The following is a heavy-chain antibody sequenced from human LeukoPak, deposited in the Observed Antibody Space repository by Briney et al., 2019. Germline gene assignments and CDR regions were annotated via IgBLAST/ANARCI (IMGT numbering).Heavy chain of an antibody. J-gene: IGHJ4*02. Sequence: SETLSLTCTVSGGSTSSYYWTWIRQPPGKGLEWIGYIYYSGSTNYNPSLKSRVTMSVDTSKNQFSLKLISLTAADTAVYYCARLKYSGYDHGVFDFWGQGTLVTVSS. V-gene: IGHV4-59*01. D-gene: IGHD5-12*01. CDR2: IYYSGST. CDR1: GGSTSSYY. CDR3: ARLKYSGYDHGVFDF.